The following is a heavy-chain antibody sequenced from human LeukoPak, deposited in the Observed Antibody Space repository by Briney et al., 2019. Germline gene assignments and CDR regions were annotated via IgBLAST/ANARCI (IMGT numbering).Heavy chain of an antibody. D-gene: IGHD3-9*01. Sequence: GESLKISCKGSGYSFTSYWIGWVRQMPGKGLEWMGIIYPGDSDTRYSPSFQGQVTISADKSISTAYLQWSSLKASDTAMYYCARVRLGDILTGQKLWFDPWGQGTLVTVSS. CDR1: GYSFTSYW. CDR2: IYPGDSDT. V-gene: IGHV5-51*01. CDR3: ARVRLGDILTGQKLWFDP. J-gene: IGHJ5*02.